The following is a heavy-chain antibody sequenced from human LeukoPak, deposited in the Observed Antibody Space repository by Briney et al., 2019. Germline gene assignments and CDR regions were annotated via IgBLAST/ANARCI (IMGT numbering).Heavy chain of an antibody. Sequence: GASVKVSCKASGYTFTAYYIHWVRQAPGQGLEWMGWISPHSGATNCAQKFQGWVTLTRDTSISTAYMEVTGLKSDDTAVYYCARPWSSSGPEDAFDIWGQGTLVTVSS. V-gene: IGHV1-2*04. CDR3: ARPWSSSGPEDAFDI. D-gene: IGHD6-19*01. CDR2: ISPHSGAT. J-gene: IGHJ3*02. CDR1: GYTFTAYY.